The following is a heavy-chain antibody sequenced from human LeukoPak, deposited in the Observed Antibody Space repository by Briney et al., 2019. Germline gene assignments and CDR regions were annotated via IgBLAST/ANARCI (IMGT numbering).Heavy chain of an antibody. Sequence: GESLKISCKVSGYRFTTYWIGWVRQMPGKGLEWMGNTYPGDSDTTYSPSFKGQVTISADKSINTAYLQWSSLKASDTAMYYCARAYCGGACYSPRYYFDYWGQGTLVTVSS. D-gene: IGHD2-21*02. J-gene: IGHJ4*02. CDR2: TYPGDSDT. CDR1: GYRFTTYW. CDR3: ARAYCGGACYSPRYYFDY. V-gene: IGHV5-51*01.